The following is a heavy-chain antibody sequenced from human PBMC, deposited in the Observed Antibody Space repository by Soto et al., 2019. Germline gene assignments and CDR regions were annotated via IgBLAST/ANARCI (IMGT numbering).Heavy chain of an antibody. Sequence: ASETLSLTCTVSGGSISSGDYYWSWIRHPPGKGLEWIGYIYYSGSTYYNPSLKSRVTISVDTSKNQFSLKLSSVTAADTAVYYCARVLYYYDSSGYYYFYYFDYWGQGTLVTVSS. J-gene: IGHJ4*02. CDR3: ARVLYYYDSSGYYYFYYFDY. CDR1: GGSISSGDYY. D-gene: IGHD3-22*01. V-gene: IGHV4-30-4*01. CDR2: IYYSGST.